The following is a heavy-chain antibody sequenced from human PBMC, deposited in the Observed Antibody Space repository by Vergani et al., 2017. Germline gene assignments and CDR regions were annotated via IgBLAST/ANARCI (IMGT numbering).Heavy chain of an antibody. V-gene: IGHV3-30*02. Sequence: QVQLVESGGGVVQPGGSLRLSCAASGFTFSNYDMHWVRQAPGRGLEWVAFIKYNEKRKDYGDSVKGRFTISRDISKNTLYLQMTSLRVEDTAVYYCVRDGPELFLHWGQGTLVTVSS. D-gene: IGHD1-7*01. CDR2: IKYNEKRK. J-gene: IGHJ4*02. CDR1: GFTFSNYD. CDR3: VRDGPELFLH.